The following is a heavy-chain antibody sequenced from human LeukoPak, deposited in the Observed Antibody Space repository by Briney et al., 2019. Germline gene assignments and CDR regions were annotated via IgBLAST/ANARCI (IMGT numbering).Heavy chain of an antibody. J-gene: IGHJ6*03. CDR2: IYYSGST. V-gene: IGHV4-39*07. CDR3: ARVASGNWGYYYYMDV. Sequence: SETLSLTCTVSGGSISSSSYYWGWIRQPPGKGLEWIGSIYYSGSTYYNPSLKSRVTISVDTSKNQFSLKLSSVTAADTAVYYCARVASGNWGYYYYMDVWGKGTTVTVSS. D-gene: IGHD7-27*01. CDR1: GGSISSSSYY.